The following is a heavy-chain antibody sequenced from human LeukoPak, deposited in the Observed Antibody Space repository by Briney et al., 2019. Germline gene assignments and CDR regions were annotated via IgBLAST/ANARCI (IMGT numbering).Heavy chain of an antibody. CDR1: GYTFKNYG. Sequence: ASVKVSCKASGYTFKNYGFSWVRQAPGQGLEWMGWVSTYNGNTNHAQKLQGRVTMTTDTSTSTAYMELRSLRSDDTAVYYCARDTFGDYGSDYFDYWGQGTLVTVSS. J-gene: IGHJ4*02. CDR2: VSTYNGNT. V-gene: IGHV1-18*01. CDR3: ARDTFGDYGSDYFDY. D-gene: IGHD4-17*01.